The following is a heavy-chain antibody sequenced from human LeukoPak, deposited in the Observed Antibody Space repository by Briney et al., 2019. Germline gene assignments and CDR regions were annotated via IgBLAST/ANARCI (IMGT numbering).Heavy chain of an antibody. V-gene: IGHV1-18*01. CDR1: GGTFSSYA. CDR3: ARVSSEYQLLSLYFDY. J-gene: IGHJ4*02. Sequence: ASVKVSCKASGGTFSSYAISWVRQAPGQGLEWMGWISAYNGNTNYAQKLQGRVTMTTDTSTSTAYMELRSLRSDDTAVYYCARVSSEYQLLSLYFDYWGQGTLVTVSS. CDR2: ISAYNGNT. D-gene: IGHD2-2*01.